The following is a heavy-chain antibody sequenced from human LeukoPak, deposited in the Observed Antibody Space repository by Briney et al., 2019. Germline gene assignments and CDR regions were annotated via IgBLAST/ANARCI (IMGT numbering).Heavy chain of an antibody. V-gene: IGHV3-21*01. CDR2: ISSSSSYI. CDR3: AREFREYCSGSSCYWQDYFDY. D-gene: IGHD2-15*01. J-gene: IGHJ4*02. Sequence: KTGGSLRLSCAASGFTFSSYSMDWVRQAPGKGLEWVSSISSSSSYIYYADSVKGRFTISGDNAKNSLYLQMNSLRAEDTAVYYCAREFREYCSGSSCYWQDYFDYWGQGTLVTVSS. CDR1: GFTFSSYS.